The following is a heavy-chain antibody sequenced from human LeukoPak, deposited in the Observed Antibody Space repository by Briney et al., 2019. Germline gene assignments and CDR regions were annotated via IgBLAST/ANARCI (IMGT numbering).Heavy chain of an antibody. Sequence: ASVKVSCKASGGTFSSYAISWVRQAPGQGLEWMGGIIPIFGTANYAQKFQGRVTITADESTSTAYMELSSLRSEDTAVYYCARAFQDFWSGHYHAFDIWGQGTMVTVSS. V-gene: IGHV1-69*13. J-gene: IGHJ3*02. D-gene: IGHD3-3*01. CDR1: GGTFSSYA. CDR2: IIPIFGTA. CDR3: ARAFQDFWSGHYHAFDI.